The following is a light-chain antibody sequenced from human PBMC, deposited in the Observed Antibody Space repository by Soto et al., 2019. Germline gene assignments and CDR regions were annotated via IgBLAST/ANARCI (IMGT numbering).Light chain of an antibody. V-gene: IGKV1-9*01. CDR2: DES. Sequence: DIVLTQSPSFLSASPGDRVTLTCRPSQTVRSYMAWYQQKPGQPPKLLIYDESTLHSGVPARFSGRRSGTHFTLTINSLQPEDFATYYCQQGKTYPRTFGGGTKVEIK. CDR3: QQGKTYPRT. CDR1: QTVRSY. J-gene: IGKJ4*01.